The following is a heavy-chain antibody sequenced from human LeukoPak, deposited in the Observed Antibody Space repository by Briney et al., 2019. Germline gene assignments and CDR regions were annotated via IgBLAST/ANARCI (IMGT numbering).Heavy chain of an antibody. Sequence: ASVKVSCKSSGYTFTSYYMHWVRQAPGQGLEWMGIINPSGGSTSYAQKFQGRVTMTRDTSTSTVCMELSSLRSEDTAVYYCARLSRQWLDFDYWGQGTLVTVSS. V-gene: IGHV1-46*01. CDR3: ARLSRQWLDFDY. CDR2: INPSGGST. J-gene: IGHJ4*02. D-gene: IGHD6-19*01. CDR1: GYTFTSYY.